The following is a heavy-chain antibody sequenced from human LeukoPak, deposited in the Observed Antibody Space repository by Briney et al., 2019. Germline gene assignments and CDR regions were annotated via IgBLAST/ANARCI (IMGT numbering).Heavy chain of an antibody. Sequence: SETLSLTCAVYGGSFSGYYWSWIRQPPGKGLEWIGEINHSGSTNYNPSLKSRVTISVDTSKNQFSLKLSSVTAADTAVYYCARIVVVPAGWFDPWGQGTLVTVSS. CDR1: GGSFSGYY. J-gene: IGHJ5*02. D-gene: IGHD2-2*01. CDR2: INHSGST. CDR3: ARIVVVPAGWFDP. V-gene: IGHV4-34*01.